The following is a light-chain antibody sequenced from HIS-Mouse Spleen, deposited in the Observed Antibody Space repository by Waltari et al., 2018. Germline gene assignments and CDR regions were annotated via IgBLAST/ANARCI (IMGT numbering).Light chain of an antibody. V-gene: IGLV2-23*01. CDR1: SSDVGSYNL. J-gene: IGLJ3*02. CDR3: CSYAGSSTWV. Sequence: QSALTQPASVSGSPGQSITISCTGTSSDVGSYNLVSWYQQHPGKAPKLMIYEGSKRNSGVSNRFSGSKSGNTASLTISGLQAEDEADYYCCSYAGSSTWVFGGGTKLTVL. CDR2: EGS.